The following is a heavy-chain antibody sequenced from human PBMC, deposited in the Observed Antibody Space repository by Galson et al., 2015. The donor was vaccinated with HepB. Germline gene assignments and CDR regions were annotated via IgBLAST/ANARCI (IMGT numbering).Heavy chain of an antibody. CDR2: IYPGDSDA. J-gene: IGHJ3*02. Sequence: QSGAEVKKPGESLKISCKGSGYSFTSYWIGWVRQMPGKGLEWMGIIYPGDSDARYSPSFQGQVTISADKSISTAYLQWSSLKASDTAMYYCARLGMTTVTVDAFDIWGQGTIVTVSS. V-gene: IGHV5-51*03. D-gene: IGHD4-11*01. CDR3: ARLGMTTVTVDAFDI. CDR1: GYSFTSYW.